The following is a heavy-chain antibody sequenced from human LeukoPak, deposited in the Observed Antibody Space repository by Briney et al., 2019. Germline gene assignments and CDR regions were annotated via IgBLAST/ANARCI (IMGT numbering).Heavy chain of an antibody. Sequence: APVKVSCKASGYTFTSYGFSWVRQAPGQGLEWMGWISAYNGDTNYAQKVQGRVTMTTDTSTSTAYMELRSLRSDDTAIYYCARDIVSGPPFDYWGQGTLVTVSS. CDR2: ISAYNGDT. J-gene: IGHJ4*02. CDR1: GYTFTSYG. CDR3: ARDIVSGPPFDY. D-gene: IGHD2-15*01. V-gene: IGHV1-18*01.